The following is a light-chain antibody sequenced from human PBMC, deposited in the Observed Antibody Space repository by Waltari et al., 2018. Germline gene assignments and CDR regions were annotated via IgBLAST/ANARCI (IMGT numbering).Light chain of an antibody. Sequence: DIVMTPSPDPLAVSLRERATINCRSSQRVLYTSDNDNYLAWYQQKPGQPPELLIYWASTRASGVPDRFSGSGSGTDFTLTISSLQAADVAFYYWQQYYTTPLTFGQGTRVEI. J-gene: IGKJ1*01. V-gene: IGKV4-1*01. CDR2: WAS. CDR3: QQYYTTPLT. CDR1: QRVLYTSDNDNY.